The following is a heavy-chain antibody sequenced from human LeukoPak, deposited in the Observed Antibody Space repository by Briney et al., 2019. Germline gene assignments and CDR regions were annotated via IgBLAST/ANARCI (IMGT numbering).Heavy chain of an antibody. CDR2: ISSSSGTI. CDR3: AHCSGGNCQRFDY. J-gene: IGHJ4*02. Sequence: GSLRLSCAASGFSFSSYSMHWVRQAPGKGLEWVSYISSSSGTIYYADSVKGRFTISRDNAKNSLYLQMNSLRAEDTAMYYCAHCSGGNCQRFDYWGQGTLVTVSP. CDR1: GFSFSSYS. V-gene: IGHV3-48*04. D-gene: IGHD2-15*01.